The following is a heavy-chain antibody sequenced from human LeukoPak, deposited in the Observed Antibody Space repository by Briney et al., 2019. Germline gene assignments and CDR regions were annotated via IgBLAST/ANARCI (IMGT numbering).Heavy chain of an antibody. CDR2: IFVGSGNT. J-gene: IGHJ5*02. Sequence: SVKVSCKASGFTFTSSAMQWVRQARGQRLEWIGWIFVGSGNTNYAQKFQERVTITRDMSTSTAYMELSSLRSEDTAVYYCARDLPNIVVVPAANWFDPWGQGTLVTVSS. CDR1: GFTFTSSA. CDR3: ARDLPNIVVVPAANWFDP. V-gene: IGHV1-58*02. D-gene: IGHD2-2*01.